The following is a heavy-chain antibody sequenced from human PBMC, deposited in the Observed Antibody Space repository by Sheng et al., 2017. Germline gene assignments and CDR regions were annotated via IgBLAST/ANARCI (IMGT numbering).Heavy chain of an antibody. V-gene: IGHV4-34*01. CDR3: ARRPYGSGSYRQMINWFDP. D-gene: IGHD3-10*01. CDR1: GGSFSGYY. J-gene: IGHJ5*02. Sequence: QVQLQQWGAGLLKPSETLSLTCAVYGGSFSGYYWSWIRQPPGKGLEWIGEINHSGSTNYNPSLKSRVTISVDTSKNQFSLKLSSVTAADTAVYYCARRPYGSGSYRQMINWFDPWGQGTLVTVSS. CDR2: INHSGST.